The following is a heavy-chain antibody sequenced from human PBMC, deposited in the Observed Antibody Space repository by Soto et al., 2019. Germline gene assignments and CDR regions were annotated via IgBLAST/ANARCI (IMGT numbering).Heavy chain of an antibody. CDR2: ITVNGIT. J-gene: IGHJ1*01. CDR1: GAYVSDFS. V-gene: IGHV4-4*07. D-gene: IGHD1-26*01. Sequence: QVQQLESGPGLVKPWDTLSLTCTVSGAYVSDFSWSWIRQPAGKGLEWIGRITVNGITQYTPSFRCRGSMSMDPSINQFSLDLKSATAADTALYYCARESGENLTYEAQWGQGTLVSVAS. CDR3: ARESGENLTYEAQ.